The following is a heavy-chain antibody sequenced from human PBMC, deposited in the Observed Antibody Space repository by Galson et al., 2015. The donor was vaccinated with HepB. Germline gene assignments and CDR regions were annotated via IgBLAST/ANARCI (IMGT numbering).Heavy chain of an antibody. CDR1: GFTFDDYA. CDR3: ARATPRFRLDY. Sequence: SLRLSCAASGFTFDDYAMHWVRQAPGKGLEWVSGISWNSGSIGYADSVKGRFTISRDNAKNSLYLQMNSLRAEDAAVYYCARATPRFRLDYWGQGTVVTVSS. CDR2: ISWNSGSI. D-gene: IGHD2-15*01. J-gene: IGHJ4*02. V-gene: IGHV3-9*01.